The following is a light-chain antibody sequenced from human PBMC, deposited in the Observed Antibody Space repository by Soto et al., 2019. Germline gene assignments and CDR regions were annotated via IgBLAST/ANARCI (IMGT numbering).Light chain of an antibody. CDR1: SSDAGGYNY. V-gene: IGLV2-14*01. CDR2: DVS. Sequence: QSVLTQPASVSGSPGQSITISCTGTSSDAGGYNYVSWYQQHPGKAPKVMIYDVSNRPPGVSNRFSGSKSGNTASLTISGLQAEDEADYYCSSYTSSSTVVFGGGTKLTVL. CDR3: SSYTSSSTVV. J-gene: IGLJ2*01.